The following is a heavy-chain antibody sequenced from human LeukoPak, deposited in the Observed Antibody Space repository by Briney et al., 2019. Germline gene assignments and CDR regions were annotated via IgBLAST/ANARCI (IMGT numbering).Heavy chain of an antibody. D-gene: IGHD1-26*01. CDR2: IHYSGST. CDR3: ARLYSGSFNWYFDL. CDR1: GGSISSHY. Sequence: SETLSLTCTVSGGSISSHYWNWIRQSPGKGLEWIGYIHYSGSTNYNPSLKSRVTISVDTSKNQFSLKLSSVTAADTAVYYCARLYSGSFNWYFDLWGRGTLVTVSS. V-gene: IGHV4-59*08. J-gene: IGHJ2*01.